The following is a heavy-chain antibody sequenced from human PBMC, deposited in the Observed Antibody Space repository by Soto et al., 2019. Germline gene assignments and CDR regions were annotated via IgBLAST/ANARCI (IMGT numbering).Heavy chain of an antibody. CDR3: ASLGVTSRLWDFDL. Sequence: EVQLVESGGGLVQPGGSLRLSCAASGFTFSKYWMYWVRQAPGKGLVWVSRINGDGSSTTYADSVKGRFTISRDNAHNARHLQMNRLRAEDTALYYCASLGVTSRLWDFDLWGRGTRVTVSS. CDR2: INGDGSST. J-gene: IGHJ2*01. D-gene: IGHD3-16*01. CDR1: GFTFSKYW. V-gene: IGHV3-74*01.